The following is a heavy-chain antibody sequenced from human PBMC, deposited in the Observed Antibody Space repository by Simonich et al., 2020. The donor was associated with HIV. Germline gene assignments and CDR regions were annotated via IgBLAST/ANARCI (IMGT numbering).Heavy chain of an antibody. CDR3: ARDLITAAGSGPFDY. D-gene: IGHD6-13*01. V-gene: IGHV1-46*01. CDR2: INPSGGST. Sequence: QVQLVQSGAEVKKPGASVTVSCKASGYTFTDYSIHWVRQATGQGLGWMGIINPSGGSTTYAQKFQGRVTMTRDTSTSTVYMELSSLRSEDTAVYYCARDLITAAGSGPFDYWGQGTLVTVSS. CDR1: GYTFTDYS. J-gene: IGHJ4*02.